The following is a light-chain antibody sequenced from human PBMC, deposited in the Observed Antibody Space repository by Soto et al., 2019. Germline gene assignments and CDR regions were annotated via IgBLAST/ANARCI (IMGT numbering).Light chain of an antibody. CDR1: QGISSH. CDR3: QQLNSYPLT. CDR2: AAS. Sequence: DIQLTQSPSPLSASVGDRVTITCRASQGISSHLAWYQQKSGKAPRLLMYAASTLPSGVPSRFSGSGSGTEFTLTISSLQPEDFATYYCQQLNSYPLTFGGGTKVEIK. V-gene: IGKV1-9*01. J-gene: IGKJ4*01.